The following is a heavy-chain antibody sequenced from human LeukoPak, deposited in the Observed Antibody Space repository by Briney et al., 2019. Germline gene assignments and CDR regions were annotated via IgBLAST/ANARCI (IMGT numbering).Heavy chain of an antibody. CDR3: ARQQQLVPWCLEH. CDR1: GGSISNYY. Sequence: SETLSLTCTVSGGSISNYYWSWIRQPPGKGLEWIGYIYYSGSTNYNPSLKSRVTISLDTSKNQFSLNLSSVTDADTAVYYRARQQQLVPWCLEHWGQGTLVTVSS. D-gene: IGHD6-13*01. J-gene: IGHJ5*02. V-gene: IGHV4-59*01. CDR2: IYYSGST.